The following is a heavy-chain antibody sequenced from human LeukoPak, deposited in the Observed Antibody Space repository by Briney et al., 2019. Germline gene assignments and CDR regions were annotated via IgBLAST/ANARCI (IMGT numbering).Heavy chain of an antibody. CDR1: GGTFSSYA. D-gene: IGHD3-22*01. CDR3: ARAESDDYYDSTELDY. CDR2: IIPIFGTA. J-gene: IGHJ4*02. V-gene: IGHV1-69*13. Sequence: SVKVSCKASGGTFSSYAISWVRQAPGQGLEWMGGIIPIFGTANYAQKFQGRVTITADESTSTAYMELSSLRSEDTAVYYCARAESDDYYDSTELDYWDQGALVTVPS.